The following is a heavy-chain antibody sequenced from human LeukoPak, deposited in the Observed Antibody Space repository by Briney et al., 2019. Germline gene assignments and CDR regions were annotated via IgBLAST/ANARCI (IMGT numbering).Heavy chain of an antibody. CDR3: ARANIGYCSGGSCSSLDYFDY. J-gene: IGHJ4*02. Sequence: ASVKVSCKASGYTFTSYDIKWVRQATGQGLEWMGWMNPNSGNTGYAQKFQGRVTMTRNTSISTAYMELSSLRSEDTAVYYCARANIGYCSGGSCSSLDYFDYWGQGTLVTVSS. CDR1: GYTFTSYD. V-gene: IGHV1-8*01. D-gene: IGHD2-15*01. CDR2: MNPNSGNT.